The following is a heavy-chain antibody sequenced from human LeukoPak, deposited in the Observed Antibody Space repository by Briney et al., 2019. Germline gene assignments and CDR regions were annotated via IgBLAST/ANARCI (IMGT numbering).Heavy chain of an antibody. V-gene: IGHV3-9*03. CDR1: GFTFDNYA. J-gene: IGHJ5*02. D-gene: IGHD2-2*01. CDR2: ITWNSASI. CDR3: AKGRGLSSTSREEELDP. Sequence: PGRSLRLSCAASGFTFDNYAMHWVRQAPGKGLEWVSGITWNSASIDYADSVKGRFTISRDNAKNSLYLQMNSLRAEDMALYYCAKGRGLSSTSREEELDPWGQGTLVTVSS.